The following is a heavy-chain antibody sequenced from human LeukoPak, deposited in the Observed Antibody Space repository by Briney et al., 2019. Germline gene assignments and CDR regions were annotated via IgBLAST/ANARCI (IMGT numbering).Heavy chain of an antibody. Sequence: GGSLRLSCAASGFTFSSYEMNWVRQAPGKGLEWVSYISSSGSTIYYAGSVKGRFTISRDNAKNSLYLQMNSLRAEDTAVYYCASGIWFGELGYWGQGTLVTVSS. V-gene: IGHV3-48*03. CDR3: ASGIWFGELGY. J-gene: IGHJ4*02. CDR2: ISSSGSTI. CDR1: GFTFSSYE. D-gene: IGHD3-10*01.